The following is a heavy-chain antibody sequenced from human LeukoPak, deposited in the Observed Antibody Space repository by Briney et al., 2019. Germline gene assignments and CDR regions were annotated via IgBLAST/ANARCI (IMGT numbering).Heavy chain of an antibody. CDR2: IKQDGSEK. CDR3: ASGLELDY. V-gene: IGHV3-7*03. Sequence: PGGSLRLSCAASGFTFSSYWMRWVRQAPGKGLEWVANIKQDGSEKNYVDSVKGRFTISRDNAKNSLYLQMNSLRAEDTAVYYCASGLELDYWGQGPLVPVSS. J-gene: IGHJ4*02. D-gene: IGHD5-24*01. CDR1: GFTFSSYW.